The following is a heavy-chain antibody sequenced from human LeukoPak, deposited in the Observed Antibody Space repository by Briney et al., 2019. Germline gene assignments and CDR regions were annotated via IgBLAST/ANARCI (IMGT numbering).Heavy chain of an antibody. D-gene: IGHD3-22*01. CDR1: GFTFNKAW. V-gene: IGHV3-15*01. CDR2: IKRKTDGGTA. J-gene: IGHJ4*02. Sequence: GGSLRLSCAASGFTFNKAWVRWVREAPGKGLEWGGRIKRKTDGGTADYATPVKGRFTISRDDSKNTLFLQMNSLKTEDTAVYYCTTGLDYYDSPRGFDYWGRGTLVTVSS. CDR3: TTGLDYYDSPRGFDY.